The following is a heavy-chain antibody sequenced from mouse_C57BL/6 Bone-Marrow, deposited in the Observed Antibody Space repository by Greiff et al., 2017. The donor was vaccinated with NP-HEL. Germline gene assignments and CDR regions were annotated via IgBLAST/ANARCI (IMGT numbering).Heavy chain of an antibody. CDR2: IHPNSGST. J-gene: IGHJ1*03. D-gene: IGHD2-4*01. CDR1: GYTFTSYW. V-gene: IGHV1-64*01. CDR3: ARRGIYYDYDWYFDV. Sequence: QVQLQQPGAELVKPGASVKLSCKASGYTFTSYWMHWVKQRPGQGLDWIGMIHPNSGSTNYNEKFKSKSTLTVDKSSSTAYMQLSSLTSADSAVYYCARRGIYYDYDWYFDVWGTGTTVTVSS.